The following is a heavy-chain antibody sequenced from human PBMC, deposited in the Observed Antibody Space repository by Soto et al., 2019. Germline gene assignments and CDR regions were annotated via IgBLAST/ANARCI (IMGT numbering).Heavy chain of an antibody. D-gene: IGHD2-15*01. CDR3: ARGWGCSSGSCYFTS. V-gene: IGHV3-48*04. Sequence: DVQLVESGGGLVQPGGSLTLSCAASGFTFGSYSMNWVRQATGKGLEWVSYISSTSSAIWYADALKGRFISSRDNAENSLYLQMHSLRAEDTAVYFCARGWGCSSGSCYFTSWGQGTLVTVSS. J-gene: IGHJ5*02. CDR1: GFTFGSYS. CDR2: ISSTSSAI.